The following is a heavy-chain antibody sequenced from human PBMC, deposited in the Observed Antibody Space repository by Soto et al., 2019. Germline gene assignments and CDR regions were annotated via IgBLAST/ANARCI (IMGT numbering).Heavy chain of an antibody. J-gene: IGHJ4*02. CDR2: IYPGDSDT. Sequence: PGETLKISCKGSGYSFTSYWIGWVRQMPGKGLEWMGIIYPGDSDTRYSPSFQGQVTISADKSISTAYLQWSSLKASDTAMYYCARPVGGGNGDWYFDYWGQGTLVTVSS. D-gene: IGHD2-21*01. CDR3: ARPVGGGNGDWYFDY. V-gene: IGHV5-51*01. CDR1: GYSFTSYW.